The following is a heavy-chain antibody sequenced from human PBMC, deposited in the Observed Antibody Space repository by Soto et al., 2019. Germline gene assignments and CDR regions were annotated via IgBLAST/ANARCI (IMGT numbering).Heavy chain of an antibody. CDR3: ARVQYSSSRGWFDP. D-gene: IGHD6-13*01. CDR2: ISAYNGNT. Sequence: GASVKVSCKASGYTFTSYGISWVRQAPGQGLEWMGWISAYNGNTNYAQKLQGRVTMTTDTSTSTAYMELRSLRSDDTAVYYCARVQYSSSRGWFDPWGQGTLVTVSS. CDR1: GYTFTSYG. J-gene: IGHJ5*02. V-gene: IGHV1-18*01.